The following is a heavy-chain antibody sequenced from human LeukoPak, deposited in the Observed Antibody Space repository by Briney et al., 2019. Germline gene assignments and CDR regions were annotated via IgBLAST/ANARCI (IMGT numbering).Heavy chain of an antibody. CDR2: INEDGSEK. CDR3: ARLFVYGSGAEAFDY. D-gene: IGHD3-10*01. V-gene: IGHV3-7*01. Sequence: GGSLRLSCAASAFTFSRYWTTWVRQAPGKGLEWVANINEDGSEKYYLDSVRGRFTISRDNAKNSQYLQMDSLRAEDTAVYYCARLFVYGSGAEAFDYWGQGALVTVSS. J-gene: IGHJ4*02. CDR1: AFTFSRYW.